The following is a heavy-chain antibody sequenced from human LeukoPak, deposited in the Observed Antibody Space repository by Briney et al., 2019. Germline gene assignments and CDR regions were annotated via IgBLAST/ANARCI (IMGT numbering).Heavy chain of an antibody. CDR1: GFTLSLYS. D-gene: IGHD6-13*01. Sequence: GGSLRLSCAASGFTLSLYSMNWVRQAPGKGLEWVSRIVSSTSTTHYADSVKGRFTISRDNAKNSLYLQMNSLRVEDTAVYYCARDEGSSWYPALDYWGQGTLVTVSS. CDR3: ARDEGSSWYPALDY. J-gene: IGHJ4*02. V-gene: IGHV3-48*01. CDR2: IVSSTSTT.